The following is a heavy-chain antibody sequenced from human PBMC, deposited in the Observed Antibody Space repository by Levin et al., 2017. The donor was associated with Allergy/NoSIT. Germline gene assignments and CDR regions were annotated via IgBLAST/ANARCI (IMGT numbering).Heavy chain of an antibody. D-gene: IGHD5-18*01. CDR1: GFTFSSYA. J-gene: IGHJ4*02. CDR2: ISGSGGST. V-gene: IGHV3-23*01. Sequence: GGSLRLSCAASGFTFSSYAMSWVRQAPGKGLEWVSAISGSGGSTYYADSVKGRFTISRDNSKNTLYLQMNSLRAEDTAVYYCAKGRVSGYSYGYPFDYWGQGTLVTVSS. CDR3: AKGRVSGYSYGYPFDY.